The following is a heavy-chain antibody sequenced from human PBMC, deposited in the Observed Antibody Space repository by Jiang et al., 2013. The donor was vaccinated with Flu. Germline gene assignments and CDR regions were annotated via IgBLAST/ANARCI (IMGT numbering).Heavy chain of an antibody. V-gene: IGHV3-30-3*01. J-gene: IGHJ4*02. CDR3: ARGTHYYDSSGYYYYFDY. D-gene: IGHD3-22*01. CDR2: GSNK. Sequence: GSNKYYADSVKGRFTISRDNSKNTLYLQMNSLRAEDTAVYYCARGTHYYDSSGYYYYFDYWGQGTLVTVSS.